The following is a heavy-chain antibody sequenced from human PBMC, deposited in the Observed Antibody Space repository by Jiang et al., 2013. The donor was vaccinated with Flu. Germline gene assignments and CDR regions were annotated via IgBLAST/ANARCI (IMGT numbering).Heavy chain of an antibody. D-gene: IGHD6-13*01. CDR1: FSSYA. J-gene: IGHJ6*02. Sequence: FSSYAISWVRQAPGQGLEWMGRIIPILGIANYAQKFQGRVTITADKSTSTAYMELSSLRSEDTAVYYCARGPRPPPYSSPPGPNYYYYYGMDVWGQGTTVTVSS. V-gene: IGHV1-69*04. CDR3: ARGPRPPPYSSPPGPNYYYYYGMDV. CDR2: IIPILGIA.